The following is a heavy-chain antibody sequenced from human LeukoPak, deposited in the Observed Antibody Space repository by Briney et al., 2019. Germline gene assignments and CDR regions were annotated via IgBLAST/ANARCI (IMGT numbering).Heavy chain of an antibody. V-gene: IGHV4-39*01. CDR1: GGSVSSSEYY. CDR3: VRHRHNYGQPADFDF. J-gene: IGHJ4*02. D-gene: IGHD5-18*01. CDR2: IYYSGST. Sequence: SETLSLTCIVSGGSVSSSEYYWGWIRQPPGKGLEWIGSIYYSGSTYYNPSLKSRVTISVDTSKSQFSLNLSSVTAADTAVHYCVRHRHNYGQPADFDFWGQGTLVTVSS.